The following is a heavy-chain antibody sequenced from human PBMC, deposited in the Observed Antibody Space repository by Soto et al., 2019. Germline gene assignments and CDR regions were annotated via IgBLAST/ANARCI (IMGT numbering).Heavy chain of an antibody. D-gene: IGHD6-13*01. Sequence: SQTLSLTCAISGDSVSSNSAAWTWIRQSPSRGLEFLGRTFYRSKWYNDYATSLKGRIIINPDTSKNQFSLQLTSVTPEDTAVYYCAREVEQQLAHNWFDPWGQGTLVTVSS. CDR2: TFYRSKWYN. CDR3: AREVEQQLAHNWFDP. J-gene: IGHJ5*02. V-gene: IGHV6-1*01. CDR1: GDSVSSNSAA.